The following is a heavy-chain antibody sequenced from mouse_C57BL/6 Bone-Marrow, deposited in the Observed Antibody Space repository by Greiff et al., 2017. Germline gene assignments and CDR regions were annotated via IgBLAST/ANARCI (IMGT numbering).Heavy chain of an antibody. J-gene: IGHJ2*01. D-gene: IGHD2-3*01. CDR1: GFTIKDDY. CDR3: TTFYDGYYEDLFDD. V-gene: IGHV14-4*01. CDR2: IDPENGDT. Sequence: EVQLQQSGAELVRPGASVKLSCTASGFTIKDDYMHWVKQRPEQGLEWIGWIDPENGDTAYASKFQGKATITADTSSNTAYLQLSSLPTEDTAVYYGTTFYDGYYEDLFDDWGQGTTLTVSS.